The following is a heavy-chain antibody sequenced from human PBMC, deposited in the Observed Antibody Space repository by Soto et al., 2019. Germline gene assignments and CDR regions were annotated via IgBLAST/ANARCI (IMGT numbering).Heavy chain of an antibody. Sequence: PSETLSLTWIVSGGSIGSSSYYFGWIRQPPGKGLEWIGSLYYTGTTYYNSSLKSRVTISADKSQNQFSLRLSSVTAADTAVYYCAREDTPNWFDPWGQGTLVTVSS. CDR1: GGSIGSSSYY. D-gene: IGHD5-18*01. V-gene: IGHV4-39*01. CDR2: LYYTGTT. CDR3: AREDTPNWFDP. J-gene: IGHJ5*02.